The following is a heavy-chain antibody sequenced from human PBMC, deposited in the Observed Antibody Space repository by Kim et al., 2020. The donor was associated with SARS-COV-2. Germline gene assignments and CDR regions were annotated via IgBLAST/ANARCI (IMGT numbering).Heavy chain of an antibody. D-gene: IGHD1-26*01. J-gene: IGHJ4*02. Sequence: SLKKHVTISVDTSKNPFSLRLSSVTAADTAVYYCARLRYSGSYYASDFDYWGQGTLVTVSS. V-gene: IGHV4-61*07. CDR3: ARLRYSGSYYASDFDY.